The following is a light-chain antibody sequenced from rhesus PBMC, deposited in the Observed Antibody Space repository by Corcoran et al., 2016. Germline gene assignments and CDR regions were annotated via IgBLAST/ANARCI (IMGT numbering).Light chain of an antibody. V-gene: IGKV1-43*02. CDR3: LQYNTDPPT. J-gene: IGKJ1*01. Sequence: DIQMTQSPSSLSASVGDRVIITCRASQGITTSFNWYQQKPGKTPKRLIYKTSSLESGVPSRFSGSGSGTDFNLTISSLQPEDFATYYCLQYNTDPPTFGQGTRVEIK. CDR1: QGITTS. CDR2: KTS.